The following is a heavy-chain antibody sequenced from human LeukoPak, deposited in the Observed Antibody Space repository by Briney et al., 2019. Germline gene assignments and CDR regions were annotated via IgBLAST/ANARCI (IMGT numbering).Heavy chain of an antibody. D-gene: IGHD3-22*01. CDR2: IYYSGSA. CDR3: ARVAYDSSGYSYYFDY. CDR1: GGPISSGDYY. Sequence: SETLSLTCTVSGGPISSGDYYWSWVRQPPGKGLEWIGYIYYSGSAYYNPFLKSRVTISVDTSKNQFSLKLSSVTAADTAVYYCARVAYDSSGYSYYFDYWGQGTLVTVSS. V-gene: IGHV4-30-4*01. J-gene: IGHJ4*02.